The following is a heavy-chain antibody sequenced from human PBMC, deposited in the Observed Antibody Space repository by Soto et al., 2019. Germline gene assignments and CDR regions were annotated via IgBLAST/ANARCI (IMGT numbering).Heavy chain of an antibody. CDR3: AKRPASLVCFDY. V-gene: IGHV3-23*01. CDR1: GFTFSNYD. CDR2: IRGGGGRI. Sequence: EVQLLESGGGLVQPGGSLRLSCAASGFTFSNYDMSWVRQAPGKGLEWVSTIRGGGGRIYYADSLKGRFTISRDNSKNTLYMQMNSLRAEDTAVYYCAKRPASLVCFDYWGQGTLVTVSS. J-gene: IGHJ4*02. D-gene: IGHD2-2*01.